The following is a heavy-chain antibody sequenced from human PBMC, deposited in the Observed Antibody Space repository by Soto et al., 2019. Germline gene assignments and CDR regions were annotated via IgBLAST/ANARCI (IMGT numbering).Heavy chain of an antibody. CDR3: ARGGIYESDDFDY. Sequence: QVQLVESGGGVVQPGRSLRLSCAASGFTFSSYGMHWVRQAPGKGLEWVAVIWYDGSNKYYADSVKGRFTISRDNSKNTLYLQMNSLRAEDTAVYYCARGGIYESDDFDYWGQGTLVTVSS. CDR1: GFTFSSYG. V-gene: IGHV3-33*01. CDR2: IWYDGSNK. J-gene: IGHJ4*02. D-gene: IGHD1-26*01.